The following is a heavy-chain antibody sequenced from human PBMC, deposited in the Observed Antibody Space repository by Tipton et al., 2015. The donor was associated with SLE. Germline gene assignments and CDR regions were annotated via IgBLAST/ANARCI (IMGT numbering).Heavy chain of an antibody. CDR3: ARELRFLEWSLYYYYYGMDV. CDR2: IYYSGST. V-gene: IGHV4-59*12. D-gene: IGHD3-3*01. J-gene: IGHJ6*02. Sequence: TLSLTCTVSGGSISSYYWSWIRQPPGKGLEWIGSIYYSGSTYYNPSLKSRVTISVDTSKNQFSLKLSSVTAADTAVYYCARELRFLEWSLYYYYYGMDVWGQGTTVTVSS. CDR1: GGSISSYY.